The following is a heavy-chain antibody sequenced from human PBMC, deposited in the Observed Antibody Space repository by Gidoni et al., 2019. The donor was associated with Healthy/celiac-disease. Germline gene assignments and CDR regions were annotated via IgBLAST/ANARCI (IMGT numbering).Heavy chain of an antibody. D-gene: IGHD5-18*01. CDR3: ARDIRGYSYGFDY. Sequence: QVQLVASGGGLVKPGGSLRLCCAASGFPFSDYYMGWIRQAPGKGLEWVSYISSSGSTIYYADSVKGRFTISRDNAKNSLYLQMNSRRAEDTAVYYCARDIRGYSYGFDYWGQGTLVTVSS. CDR1: GFPFSDYY. CDR2: ISSSGSTI. J-gene: IGHJ4*02. V-gene: IGHV3-11*01.